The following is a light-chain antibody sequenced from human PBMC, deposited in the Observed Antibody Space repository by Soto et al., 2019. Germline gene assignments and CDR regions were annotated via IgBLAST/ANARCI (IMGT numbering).Light chain of an antibody. V-gene: IGKV3-15*01. J-gene: IGKJ1*01. CDR2: RAS. CDR1: QSLGGN. Sequence: EIVMTQSPATLAVSPGDTATLSCRASQSLGGNLAWYQQKPVQGPRLLIFRASSRATGVPARFSASGSGTEFTLTISGLQSEDFAIYYCQQYSNWPPWTFGPGTKVDIK. CDR3: QQYSNWPPWT.